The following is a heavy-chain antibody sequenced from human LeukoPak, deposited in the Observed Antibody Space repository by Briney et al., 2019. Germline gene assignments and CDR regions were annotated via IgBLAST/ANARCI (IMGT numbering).Heavy chain of an antibody. D-gene: IGHD6-6*01. Sequence: GESRQTSCKCSGSIFSSHWIGGVRQLPGKGRGWMGIIYPGDTDTRDSPSCQGQVTISADQSISTAYLQSSSLKASDTAMYYCARQYSSSSPDMDVWGKGTAVTLSS. V-gene: IGHV5-51*01. J-gene: IGHJ6*03. CDR2: IYPGDTDT. CDR3: ARQYSSSSPDMDV. CDR1: GSIFSSHW.